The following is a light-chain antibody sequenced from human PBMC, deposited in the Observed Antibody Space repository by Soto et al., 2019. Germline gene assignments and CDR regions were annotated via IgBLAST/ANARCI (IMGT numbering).Light chain of an antibody. Sequence: QSVLTQPASVSGSPGQSITISCTGTSSDVGGYNYVSWYQQYPGKAPKLMIYEVNNRPSGVSNRFSGSKSGNTASLTISGLQAEDEADYYCCSYTSSTPWVFGGGTKLTVL. CDR2: EVN. CDR1: SSDVGGYNY. J-gene: IGLJ3*02. CDR3: CSYTSSTPWV. V-gene: IGLV2-14*01.